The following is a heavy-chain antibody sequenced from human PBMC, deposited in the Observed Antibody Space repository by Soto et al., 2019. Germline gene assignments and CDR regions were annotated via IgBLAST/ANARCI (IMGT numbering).Heavy chain of an antibody. CDR3: ARGLWDYSNSLFDY. J-gene: IGHJ4*02. CDR1: GYSISSGYY. V-gene: IGHV4-38-2*02. CDR2: IYHSGST. D-gene: IGHD4-4*01. Sequence: SETLSLTCSVSGYSISSGYYWGWIGQPPGKGLEWIGSIYHSGSTYYNPSLKSRVTISVDTSKNQFSLKLSSVTAADAAVYYCARGLWDYSNSLFDYWGQGTLVTVSS.